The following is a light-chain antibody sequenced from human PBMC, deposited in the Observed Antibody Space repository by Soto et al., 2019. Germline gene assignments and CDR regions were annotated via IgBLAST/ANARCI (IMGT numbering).Light chain of an antibody. V-gene: IGKV3-20*01. CDR2: DAS. J-gene: IGKJ4*01. CDR3: QQYGSTPLT. CDR1: QSVRNNY. Sequence: EIVLTQSPDTLSLSPGERATLSCRASQSVRNNYLAWYQQKPGQAPRFLIFDASSRATGIPDRFSGSGSGTDFTLTISRLEPEDFAVYYCQQYGSTPLTFGGETRV.